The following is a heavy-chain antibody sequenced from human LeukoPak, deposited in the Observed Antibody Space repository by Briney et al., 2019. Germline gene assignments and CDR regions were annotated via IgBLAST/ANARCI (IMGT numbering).Heavy chain of an antibody. J-gene: IGHJ5*02. Sequence: GGSLRLSCAASGFTFSSYAMSWVRQAPGKGLEWVSAISGSGGSTYYADPVKGRFTISRDNSKNTLYLQMNSPRAEDTAVYYCAKETPDIVVVPAAIFALWGQGTLVTVSS. CDR2: ISGSGGST. D-gene: IGHD2-2*02. V-gene: IGHV3-23*01. CDR3: AKETPDIVVVPAAIFAL. CDR1: GFTFSSYA.